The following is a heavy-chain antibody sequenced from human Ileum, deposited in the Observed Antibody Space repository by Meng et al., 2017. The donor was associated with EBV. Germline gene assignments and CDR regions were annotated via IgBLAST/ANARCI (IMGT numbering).Heavy chain of an antibody. Sequence: EVQLVESGGGLVKPGGSXXLSCAASGFTFSSYSMNWVRQAPGKGLEWVSSISSSSSYVYYADSVTGRFTISRDNAKNSLYLQMNSLRAEDTAVYYCARAPPYGPCFDYWGQGTLVTVSS. V-gene: IGHV3-21*01. D-gene: IGHD4-17*01. CDR1: GFTFSSYS. J-gene: IGHJ4*02. CDR3: ARAPPYGPCFDY. CDR2: ISSSSSYV.